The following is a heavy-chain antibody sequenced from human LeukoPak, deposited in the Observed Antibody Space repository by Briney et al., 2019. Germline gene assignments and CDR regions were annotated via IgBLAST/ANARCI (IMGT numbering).Heavy chain of an antibody. D-gene: IGHD3-3*01. Sequence: PGGSLRLSCTASGFTFSGYAMSWVRQAPGKGLEWVSSISVSGDSAYFADSVKGRFIISRDNSKNTVYLQMNRLRAEDTAVYYCAKGGFLEGHAFDIWGQGTMVTVSS. CDR1: GFTFSGYA. J-gene: IGHJ3*02. CDR3: AKGGFLEGHAFDI. V-gene: IGHV3-23*01. CDR2: ISVSGDSA.